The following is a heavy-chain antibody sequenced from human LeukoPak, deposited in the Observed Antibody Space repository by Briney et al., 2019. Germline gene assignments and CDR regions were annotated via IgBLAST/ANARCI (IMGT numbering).Heavy chain of an antibody. CDR3: ARSGSHYYYYYYMDV. J-gene: IGHJ6*03. V-gene: IGHV1-69*05. CDR1: GGTFSSYA. CDR2: IIPIFGTA. D-gene: IGHD1-26*01. Sequence: SVKVSCKAPGGTFSSYAISWVRQAPGQGLEWMEGIIPIFGTANYAQKFQGRVTITTDESTSTAYMELSSLRSEDTAVYYCARSGSHYYYYYYMDVWGKGTTVTVSS.